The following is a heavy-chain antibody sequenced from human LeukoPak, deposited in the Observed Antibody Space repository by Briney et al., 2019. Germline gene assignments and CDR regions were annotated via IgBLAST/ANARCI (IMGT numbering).Heavy chain of an antibody. Sequence: PSETLSLTCAVYGGSFSGYYWSWIRQPPGKGLEWIGEINHSGSTNYNPSLKSLVTISVDTSKNQFSLKLSSVTAADTAVYYCARHGVRGNYYYYYYMDVWGKGTTVTISS. J-gene: IGHJ6*03. CDR1: GGSFSGYY. CDR2: INHSGST. CDR3: ARHGVRGNYYYYYYMDV. V-gene: IGHV4-34*01. D-gene: IGHD3-10*01.